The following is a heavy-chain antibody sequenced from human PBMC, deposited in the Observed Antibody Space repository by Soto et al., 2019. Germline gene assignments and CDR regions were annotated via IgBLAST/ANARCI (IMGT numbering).Heavy chain of an antibody. V-gene: IGHV3-21*01. J-gene: IGHJ4*02. D-gene: IGHD2-2*01. CDR1: GFTFSTYP. CDR3: AREGDSSSTSCPVDY. Sequence: GGPLRLSCSASGFTFSTYPMNLVSQAPGKGLEWVSSISSRSSYMYYADSVKGRFTISRDNSKNTLYLQMNSLRAEDTAVYYCAREGDSSSTSCPVDYWGQGTLGTVSS. CDR2: ISSRSSYM.